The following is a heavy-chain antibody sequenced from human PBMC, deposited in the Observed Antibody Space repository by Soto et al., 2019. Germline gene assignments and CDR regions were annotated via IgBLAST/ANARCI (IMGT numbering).Heavy chain of an antibody. Sequence: GRSLRLSLAASGFTFISYAISWVRQAPGKGLEWVSAISGSGGSTYYADSVKGGFTISRDSSKKTLYLQMNSLRAEDTAVYYCAKDFWRGYFDAFDIWGQGTMVTVSS. V-gene: IGHV3-23*01. CDR3: AKDFWRGYFDAFDI. D-gene: IGHD3-3*01. CDR1: GFTFISYA. J-gene: IGHJ3*02. CDR2: ISGSGGST.